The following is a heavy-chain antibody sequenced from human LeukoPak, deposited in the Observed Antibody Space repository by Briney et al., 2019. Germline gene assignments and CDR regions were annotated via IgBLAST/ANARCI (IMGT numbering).Heavy chain of an antibody. CDR1: GGSFSGYY. CDR3: ARAGSGYDLDAFDI. Sequence: SETLSLTCAVYGGSFSGYYWSWIRQPPGKGLEWIGEINHSGITNYNPSLKDGSNISVDTSKNQFSLKLSSVTAADTAVYYCARAGSGYDLDAFDIWGQGTMVTVSS. J-gene: IGHJ3*02. D-gene: IGHD5-12*01. V-gene: IGHV4-34*01. CDR2: INHSGIT.